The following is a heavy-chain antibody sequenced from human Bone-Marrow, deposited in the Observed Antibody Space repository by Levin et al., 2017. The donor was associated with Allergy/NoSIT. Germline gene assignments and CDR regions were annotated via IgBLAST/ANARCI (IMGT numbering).Heavy chain of an antibody. V-gene: IGHV2-26*01. J-gene: IGHJ4*02. CDR1: GFSLSNARMG. CDR2: IFSNDEK. Sequence: SGPTLVKPTETLTLTCTVSGFSLSNARMGVSWIRQPPGKALEWLAHIFSNDEKSYSTSLKSRLTISKDTSKSQVVLTMTNMDPVDTATYYCARTITIFGVVIPYYFDYWGQGTLVTVSS. CDR3: ARTITIFGVVIPYYFDY. D-gene: IGHD3-3*01.